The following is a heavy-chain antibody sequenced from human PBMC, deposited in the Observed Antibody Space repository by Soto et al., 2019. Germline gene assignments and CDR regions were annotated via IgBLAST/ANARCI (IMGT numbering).Heavy chain of an antibody. D-gene: IGHD6-19*01. J-gene: IGHJ4*02. Sequence: ASVKVSCKAYGYTFRSYAMHWVRQAPGQRLEWMGWINAANGNTKYSQKFQGRVTITRDTSATTAYMGLSSLRLEDTAVYFCARDVSEYSSGWYYHDFWGQGTLVTVSS. CDR3: ARDVSEYSSGWYYHDF. CDR1: GYTFRSYA. V-gene: IGHV1-3*01. CDR2: INAANGNT.